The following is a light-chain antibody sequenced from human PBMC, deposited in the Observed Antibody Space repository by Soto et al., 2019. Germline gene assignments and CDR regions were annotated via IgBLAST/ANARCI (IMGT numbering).Light chain of an antibody. Sequence: DIQMTQSPSSLSASVGDRVTITCRARQNINSYLNWYQQKPGKAPKLLIYAASSLQSGVPSRFSGSGSGTDFTLTISSLEPEDFAVYYCQQRSNWLFGPGTKVDI. CDR2: AAS. CDR1: QNINSY. J-gene: IGKJ3*01. V-gene: IGKV1-39*01. CDR3: QQRSNWL.